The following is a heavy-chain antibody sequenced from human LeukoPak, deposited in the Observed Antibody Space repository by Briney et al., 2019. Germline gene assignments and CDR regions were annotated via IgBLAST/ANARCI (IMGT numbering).Heavy chain of an antibody. CDR3: ARVVGATGAFDI. Sequence: ASVKVSCKASGYTFTGYYIHWVRQAPEQGLEWMGWINPNSGGTNYAQNFQGRVTMTRDTSISTAYMALSRLRSDDTAVYYCARVVGATGAFDIWGQGTMVTVSS. CDR2: INPNSGGT. CDR1: GYTFTGYY. J-gene: IGHJ3*02. V-gene: IGHV1-2*02. D-gene: IGHD1-26*01.